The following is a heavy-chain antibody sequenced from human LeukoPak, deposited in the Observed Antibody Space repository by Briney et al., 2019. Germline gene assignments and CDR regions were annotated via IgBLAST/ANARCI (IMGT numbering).Heavy chain of an antibody. V-gene: IGHV1-24*01. Sequence: ASVKVSCKVSGYTLTELSMHWVRQAPGKGLEWMGGFDPEDGETIYAQKFQGRVTMTEDTSTDTAYMELSSLRSEDTAVYYCATVMVANSHQKYSGSYPYYFDYWGQGTLVTVSS. CDR1: GYTLTELS. D-gene: IGHD1-26*01. CDR2: FDPEDGET. J-gene: IGHJ4*02. CDR3: ATVMVANSHQKYSGSYPYYFDY.